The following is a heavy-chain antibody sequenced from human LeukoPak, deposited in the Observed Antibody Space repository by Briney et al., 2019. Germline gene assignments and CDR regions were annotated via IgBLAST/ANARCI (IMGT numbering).Heavy chain of an antibody. Sequence: AGGSLRLSCAASGFTYSSYAMHWVRQAPGKGLEYVSAISSNGGSTYYANSVKGRFTISRDNSKNTLYLQMGSLRAEDTAVYYCARDDGILRVITRFDYWGQGTLVTVSS. D-gene: IGHD3-22*01. CDR1: GFTYSSYA. V-gene: IGHV3-64*01. CDR2: ISSNGGST. CDR3: ARDDGILRVITRFDY. J-gene: IGHJ4*02.